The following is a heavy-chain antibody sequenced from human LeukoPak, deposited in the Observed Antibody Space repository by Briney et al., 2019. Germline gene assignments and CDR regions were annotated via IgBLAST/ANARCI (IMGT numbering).Heavy chain of an antibody. CDR2: ISATGVNT. D-gene: IGHD5-18*01. Sequence: GGSLRLSXTTSGFGSKNYAMSWVGLAPGKGLEWVSIISATGVNTYYADSVKGRFTISRDNSKNTLYLQMNSLRAEDTAVYYCARQPAGYSYGAGAFDIWGQGTMVTVSS. V-gene: IGHV3-23*01. J-gene: IGHJ3*02. CDR1: GFGSKNYA. CDR3: ARQPAGYSYGAGAFDI.